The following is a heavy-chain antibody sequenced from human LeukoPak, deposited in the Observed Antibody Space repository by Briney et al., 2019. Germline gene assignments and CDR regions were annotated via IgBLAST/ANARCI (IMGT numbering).Heavy chain of an antibody. CDR3: ARDSEWELLSQRLERSEFVLDY. J-gene: IGHJ4*02. D-gene: IGHD1-26*01. CDR1: GYTFTGYY. Sequence: GASVKVSCKASGYTFTGYYMHWVRQAPGQGLEWMEWINPNSGGTNYAQKFQGRVTMTRDTSISTAHMELSSLRSEDTAVYYCARDSEWELLSQRLERSEFVLDYWGQGTLVTVSS. V-gene: IGHV1-2*02. CDR2: INPNSGGT.